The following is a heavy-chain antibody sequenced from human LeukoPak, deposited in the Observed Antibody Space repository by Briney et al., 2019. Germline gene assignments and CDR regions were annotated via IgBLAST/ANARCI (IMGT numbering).Heavy chain of an antibody. CDR2: ISYDGSNK. D-gene: IGHD2-21*02. CDR1: GFTFSSYA. CDR3: AREGYCGGDCYSNYFDY. Sequence: GGSLRLSCAASGFTFSSYAMHWVRQARGKGREWVAVISYDGSNKYCADSVKGRFTISRDNSKNTLYLQMDSLRAEDTAVYYCAREGYCGGDCYSNYFDYWGQGTLVTVSS. V-gene: IGHV3-30-3*01. J-gene: IGHJ4*02.